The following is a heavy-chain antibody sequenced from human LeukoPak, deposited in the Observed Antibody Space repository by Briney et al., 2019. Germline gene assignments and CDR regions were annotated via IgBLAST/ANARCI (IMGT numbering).Heavy chain of an antibody. Sequence: PSETLSLTCAVYGESFSGYYWTWIRQTPGKGLEWIGEMNPSGSTNYNPSLKSRVTISVDTSKNQFSLKLSSVTAADTAVYYCARRRQDVTMIVVVMTAVSYYLDVWGKGTTVTVS. CDR3: ARRRQDVTMIVVVMTAVSYYLDV. V-gene: IGHV4-34*01. D-gene: IGHD3-22*01. J-gene: IGHJ6*03. CDR1: GESFSGYY. CDR2: MNPSGST.